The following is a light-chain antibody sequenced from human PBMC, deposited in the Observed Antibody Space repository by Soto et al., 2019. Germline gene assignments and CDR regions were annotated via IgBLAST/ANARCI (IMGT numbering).Light chain of an antibody. CDR3: QQHDSSPLT. J-gene: IGKJ1*01. CDR1: QSVSNNY. CDR2: DAS. Sequence: EIVLTQSPATLSLSPGDRATLSCGASQSVSNNYLTWYQHKPGLAPRVLIYDASSRAACIPDRFSGSGSGKDFTLTISRLEPTDFAVYYCQQHDSSPLTFGQGTKVE. V-gene: IGKV3D-20*01.